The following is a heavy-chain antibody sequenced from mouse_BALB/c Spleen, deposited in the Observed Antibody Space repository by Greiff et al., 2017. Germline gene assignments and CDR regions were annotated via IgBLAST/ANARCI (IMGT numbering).Heavy chain of an antibody. Sequence: EVQGVESGGGLVQPGGSRKLSCAASGFTFSSFGMHWVRQAPEKGLEWVAYISSGSSTIYYADTVKGRFTISRDNPKNTLFLQMTSLRSEDTAMYYCARGYDYDGVDYWGQGTTLTVSS. CDR1: GFTFSSFG. D-gene: IGHD2-4*01. V-gene: IGHV5-17*02. J-gene: IGHJ2*01. CDR3: ARGYDYDGVDY. CDR2: ISSGSSTI.